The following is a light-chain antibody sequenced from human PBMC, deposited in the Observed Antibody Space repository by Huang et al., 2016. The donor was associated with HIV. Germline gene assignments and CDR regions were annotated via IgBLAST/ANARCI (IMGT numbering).Light chain of an antibody. Sequence: DIQMTQSPSSLSASVGDRVTITCRTSQTSSSYLNWYQQKPGKPPQLLNYAVSRLQSGVPARFSGSGSGTDFTLTITSLQPEDFATYYCQQSQTTTWTCGQGTKVEIK. V-gene: IGKV1-39*01. CDR1: QTSSSY. J-gene: IGKJ1*01. CDR3: QQSQTTTWT. CDR2: AVS.